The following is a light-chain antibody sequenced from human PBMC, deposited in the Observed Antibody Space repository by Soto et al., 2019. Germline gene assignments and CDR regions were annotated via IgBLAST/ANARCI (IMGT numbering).Light chain of an antibody. CDR3: QQYNSWLIP. Sequence: IVLTQSLAALSLSPGERATLSCRASQSVSSYLAWYQQKPGQAPRLIIYDASSRATGIPARFSGSGSGTDFTLTISSLQSEDVAVYYCQQYNSWLIPFGGGTKVDNK. CDR1: QSVSSY. J-gene: IGKJ4*01. CDR2: DAS. V-gene: IGKV3-11*01.